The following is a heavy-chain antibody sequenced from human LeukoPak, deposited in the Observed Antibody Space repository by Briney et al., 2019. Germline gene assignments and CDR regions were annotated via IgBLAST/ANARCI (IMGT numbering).Heavy chain of an antibody. CDR2: IDWNDDK. V-gene: IGHV2-70*04. Sequence: SGPTLVNPTQTLTLTCTFSGFSLSTSGMRVTWIRQPPGKALEWLARIDWNDDKLYSTSLKTRLTISKDTSKSQVVLTMTNVDPVDTGTYYCARMGGNYQFDSWGQGTLVTVSS. CDR3: ARMGGNYQFDS. J-gene: IGHJ4*02. CDR1: GFSLSTSGMR. D-gene: IGHD1-26*01.